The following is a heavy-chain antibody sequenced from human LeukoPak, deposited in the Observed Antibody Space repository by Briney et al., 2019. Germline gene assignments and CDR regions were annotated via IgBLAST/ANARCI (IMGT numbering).Heavy chain of an antibody. J-gene: IGHJ6*02. D-gene: IGHD3-16*01. CDR3: VRDRGDGRNYYYGMDV. CDR2: IHGDRSST. Sequence: GGSLRLSCAASGFTFSEFWMHWGRQAPGKGLVWVSRIHGDRSSTSYADSVKGRFTISRDNAKNTLYLLMNSLRAEDTAVYYCVRDRGDGRNYYYGMDVWGQGTTVTVSS. V-gene: IGHV3-74*01. CDR1: GFTFSEFW.